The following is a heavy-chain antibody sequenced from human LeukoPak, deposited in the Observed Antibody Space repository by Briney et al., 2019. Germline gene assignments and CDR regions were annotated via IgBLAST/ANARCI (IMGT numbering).Heavy chain of an antibody. V-gene: IGHV4-59*08. CDR3: ASHELESGSLPYFDY. Sequence: SETLSLTCTVYGGSIRGYYWGWIRQPPGKGLEWIGYIYYSGCTNYNPSLKSRVTISVDTSKHQFSLKLSAETAADTAVYYCASHELESGSLPYFDYWGQGILVTVSS. CDR2: IYYSGCT. D-gene: IGHD3-10*01. CDR1: GGSIRGYY. J-gene: IGHJ4*02.